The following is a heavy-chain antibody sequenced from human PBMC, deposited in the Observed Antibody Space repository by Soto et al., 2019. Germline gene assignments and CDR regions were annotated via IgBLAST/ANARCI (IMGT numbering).Heavy chain of an antibody. V-gene: IGHV1-18*01. CDR3: ARDQAMKWELLHSRDL. D-gene: IGHD1-26*01. Sequence: QVQLVQSGAEVKKPGASVKVSCKASGYTFTSYGISWVRQAPGQVLEWMGWISAYNGNTNYAQKLQGRVTMTTDTSTSTAYMELRSLRSDDTAVYYCARDQAMKWELLHSRDLWGRGTLVTVSS. CDR1: GYTFTSYG. J-gene: IGHJ2*01. CDR2: ISAYNGNT.